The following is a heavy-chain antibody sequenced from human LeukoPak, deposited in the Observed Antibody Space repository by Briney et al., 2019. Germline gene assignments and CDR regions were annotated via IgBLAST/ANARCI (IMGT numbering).Heavy chain of an antibody. CDR2: IIPIFGTA. V-gene: IGHV1-69*13. Sequence: GASVKVSCKDSGGTFSSYAISWVRQAPGQGLEWMGGIIPIFGTANYAQKFQGRVTITADESTSTAYMELSSLRSEDTAVYYCARDEIHYDILTGYYVPGYYFDYWGQGTLVTVSS. CDR3: ARDEIHYDILTGYYVPGYYFDY. CDR1: GGTFSSYA. D-gene: IGHD3-9*01. J-gene: IGHJ4*02.